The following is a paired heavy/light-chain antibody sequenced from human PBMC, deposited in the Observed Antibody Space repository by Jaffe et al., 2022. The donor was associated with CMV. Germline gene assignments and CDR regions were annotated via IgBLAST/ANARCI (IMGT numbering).Light chain of an antibody. Sequence: NFILTQPHSVSESPGKTVTISCTRSSGSFASNYVQWYQQRPGSAPTTVIFEDNQRPSGVPDRFSGSVDSSSNSASLTISGLTADDEADYYCQSYDNRNPVVFGGGTKLTVL. J-gene: IGLJ3*02. CDR2: EDN. CDR1: SGSFASNY. CDR3: QSYDNRNPVV. V-gene: IGLV6-57*04.
Heavy chain of an antibody. Sequence: QEQLVESGGGVVQPGKSLRLSCVASGFSFSSYGMHWVRQAPGKGLEWVAVLWYDGNNKLYADSVKGRFTISRDKSNNTVYLQMNNLRAEDTARYYCARDLGVIRRRGLEFYFYYGMGVWGQGTTVTVSS. J-gene: IGHJ6*02. D-gene: IGHD3-16*01. CDR1: GFSFSSYG. V-gene: IGHV3-33*01. CDR3: ARDLGVIRRRGLEFYFYYGMGV. CDR2: LWYDGNNK.